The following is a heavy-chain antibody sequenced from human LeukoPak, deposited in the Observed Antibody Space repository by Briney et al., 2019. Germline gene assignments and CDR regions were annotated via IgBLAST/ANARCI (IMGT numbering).Heavy chain of an antibody. J-gene: IGHJ3*02. CDR1: GGSISSGGYY. CDR3: ARDLSYSSGWFDAFDI. V-gene: IGHV4-31*03. Sequence: SQTLSLTCTVSGGSISSGGYYWSWIRQHPGKGLEWIGYIYYSGSTYYNPSLKSRVTISVDTSKNQFSLKLSSVTAADTAVYYCARDLSYSSGWFDAFDIWGQGTMVTVSS. D-gene: IGHD6-19*01. CDR2: IYYSGST.